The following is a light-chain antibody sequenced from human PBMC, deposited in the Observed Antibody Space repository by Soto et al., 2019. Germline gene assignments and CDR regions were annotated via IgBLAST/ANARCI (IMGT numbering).Light chain of an antibody. V-gene: IGLV2-8*01. Sequence: QSALTQPPSASGSLGQSVTISCTGTSSDVGGYNYVSWHQQHSGKAPKVMIYEVTKRPPGVPDRFSGSKSGNTASLTVSGLQAEDEADYYCSSFAGGGNPVLLGGGTKLTGL. CDR1: SSDVGGYNY. J-gene: IGLJ2*01. CDR3: SSFAGGGNPVL. CDR2: EVT.